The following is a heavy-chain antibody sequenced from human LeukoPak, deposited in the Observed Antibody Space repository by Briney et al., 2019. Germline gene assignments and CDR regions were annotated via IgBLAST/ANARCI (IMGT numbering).Heavy chain of an antibody. CDR3: ARNTISEFDP. Sequence: ASVKVSCKHSGYTFTDYYRQWVRQAPGQGLEWMGRINPIRGGTNYAKKFQGRVSMTRDTSISTAYMELSRLRSDDTDVYSCARNTISEFDPWGQGVLVTVSS. CDR1: GYTFTDYY. J-gene: IGHJ5*02. D-gene: IGHD5-24*01. V-gene: IGHV1-2*05. CDR2: INPIRGGT.